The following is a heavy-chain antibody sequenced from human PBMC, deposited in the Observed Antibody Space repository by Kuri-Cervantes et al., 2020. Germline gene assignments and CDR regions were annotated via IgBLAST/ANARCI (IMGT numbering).Heavy chain of an antibody. J-gene: IGHJ4*02. CDR3: ATKGKWDLRGEFYFDH. CDR2: ITTYNGDT. Sequence: ASVKVSCKASGYTFTNFGFSWVRQAPGQGLEWIGWITTYNGDTDYAHKFQGRVTLTTDTSTNTAHMELRSLRSDDTAVYYCATKGKWDLRGEFYFDHWGQGTLVTVSS. D-gene: IGHD1-26*01. CDR1: GYTFTNFG. V-gene: IGHV1-18*01.